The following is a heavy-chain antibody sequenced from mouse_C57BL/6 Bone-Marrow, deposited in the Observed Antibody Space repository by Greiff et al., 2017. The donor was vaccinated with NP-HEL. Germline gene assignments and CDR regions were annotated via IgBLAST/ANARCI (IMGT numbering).Heavy chain of an antibody. Sequence: QVQLQQSGAELVRPGSSVKLSCKASGYTFTSYWMHWVKQRPIQGLEWIGNIDPSDSETHYNQKFKDKATLTVDKSSSTAYMQLSSLTSEDSAVYYCARSYLFYDYPYYFDYWGQGTTLTVSS. D-gene: IGHD2-4*01. V-gene: IGHV1-52*01. CDR2: IDPSDSET. CDR3: ARSYLFYDYPYYFDY. CDR1: GYTFTSYW. J-gene: IGHJ2*01.